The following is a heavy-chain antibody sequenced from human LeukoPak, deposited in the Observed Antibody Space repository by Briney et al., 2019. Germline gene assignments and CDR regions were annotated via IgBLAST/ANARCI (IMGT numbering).Heavy chain of an antibody. D-gene: IGHD3-3*01. V-gene: IGHV1-69*06. Sequence: PGASVKVSCKASGGTFSSYAISWVRQAPGQGLEWMGGIIPIFGTANYAQKFQGRVTITADKSTSTAYMELSSLRSEDTAVYYCARARYETRIWPKSRYDYYHYMDVWGKGTTVTVSS. CDR1: GGTFSSYA. J-gene: IGHJ6*03. CDR2: IIPIFGTA. CDR3: ARARYETRIWPKSRYDYYHYMDV.